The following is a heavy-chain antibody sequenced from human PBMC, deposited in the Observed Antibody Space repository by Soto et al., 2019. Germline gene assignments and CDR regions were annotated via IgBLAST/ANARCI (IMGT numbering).Heavy chain of an antibody. CDR3: ARVKEMATTLYS. CDR1: GFTFDDYG. Sequence: VGSLRLSCAASGFTFDDYGMSWIRQAPGKGLEWVSCISSNSSNTSYADSVKGRFTISRDNAKNSLYLQMNSLRAEDTAVYYCARVKEMATTLYSWGQGTLVTVSS. V-gene: IGHV3-11*05. D-gene: IGHD1-1*01. CDR2: ISSNSSNT. J-gene: IGHJ5*02.